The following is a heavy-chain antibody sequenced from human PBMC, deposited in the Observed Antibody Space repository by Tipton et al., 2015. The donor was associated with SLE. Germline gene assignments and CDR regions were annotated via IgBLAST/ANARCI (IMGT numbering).Heavy chain of an antibody. V-gene: IGHV3-21*01. D-gene: IGHD3-16*01. J-gene: IGHJ3*02. Sequence: SLRLSCAASGFTVSSNYMSWVRQAPGKGLEWVSSISSSSSYIYYADSVKGRFTISRDNAKNSLYLQMNSLRAEDTAVYYCARDRTYYDYVWGSYRDAFDIWGQGTMVTVSS. CDR1: GFTVSSNY. CDR2: ISSSSSYI. CDR3: ARDRTYYDYVWGSYRDAFDI.